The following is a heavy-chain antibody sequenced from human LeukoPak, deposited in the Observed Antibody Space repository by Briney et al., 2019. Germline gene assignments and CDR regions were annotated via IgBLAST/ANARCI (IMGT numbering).Heavy chain of an antibody. Sequence: GGSLRLSCAASGFTFSSYAMSWVRQAPGKGLDWVSVIVGSGGTTYYADSVKGRFTISRDISKNTLYLQMNNLRAEDTAVYYCAKRVSNYFDSWGQGTLVTVSS. D-gene: IGHD6-13*01. CDR3: AKRVSNYFDS. J-gene: IGHJ4*02. V-gene: IGHV3-23*01. CDR1: GFTFSSYA. CDR2: IVGSGGTT.